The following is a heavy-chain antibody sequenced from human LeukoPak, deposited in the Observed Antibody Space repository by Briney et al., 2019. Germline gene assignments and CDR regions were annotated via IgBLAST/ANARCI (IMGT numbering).Heavy chain of an antibody. V-gene: IGHV3-21*04. CDR1: GFTLSSYN. D-gene: IGHD4-17*01. Sequence: GSLRLSCVASGFTLSSYNMKWVRQAPGKRLEWVSSISWRSSDIEYADSVKGRFTISRDIDKKSLYLQMNSLRVEDTAVYYCAKGGTVTPGVFDYWGQGTLVTVSS. CDR2: ISWRSSDI. CDR3: AKGGTVTPGVFDY. J-gene: IGHJ4*02.